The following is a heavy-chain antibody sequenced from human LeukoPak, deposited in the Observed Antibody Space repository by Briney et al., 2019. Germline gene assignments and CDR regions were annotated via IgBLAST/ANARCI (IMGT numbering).Heavy chain of an antibody. D-gene: IGHD1-26*01. Sequence: GESLKISCKGSGYSFTTYWIAWVRQMPGKGLEWMGIIYPGDSDTKYSPSFQGQVTISADKSISTVYLQWSSLKASAIAMYSCAISGNNHYCDSWGGGPLV. CDR1: GYSFTTYW. V-gene: IGHV5-51*01. CDR3: AISGNNHYCDS. J-gene: IGHJ4*02. CDR2: IYPGDSDT.